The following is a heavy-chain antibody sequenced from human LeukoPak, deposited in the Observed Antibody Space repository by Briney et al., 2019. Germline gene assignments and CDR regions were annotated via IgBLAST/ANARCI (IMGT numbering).Heavy chain of an antibody. CDR2: INPNSGGT. Sequence: GASVKVSCKASGYTFTGYYMHWVRQAPGQGLEWMGWINPNSGGTNYAQKFQGRVTMTRDTSISTAYMELSRLRSDDTAVYYCARDSTGRRDYYDSSGYYFNNDYWGQGTLVTVSS. V-gene: IGHV1-2*02. CDR1: GYTFTGYY. D-gene: IGHD3-22*01. J-gene: IGHJ4*02. CDR3: ARDSTGRRDYYDSSGYYFNNDY.